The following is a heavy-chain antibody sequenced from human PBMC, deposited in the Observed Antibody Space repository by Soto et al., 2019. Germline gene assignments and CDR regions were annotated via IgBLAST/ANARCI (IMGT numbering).Heavy chain of an antibody. V-gene: IGHV1-69*13. J-gene: IGHJ6*02. CDR1: GGTFSSYA. CDR3: ARNTIRGGYSYGLHPYGMGV. CDR2: IIPIFGTA. D-gene: IGHD5-18*01. Sequence: SVKVSCKASGGTFSSYAISWVRQAPGQGLEWMGGIIPIFGTANYAQKFQGRVTITADESASTAYMELISLRSEDTAVYYCARNTIRGGYSYGLHPYGMGVWSQGTTVTVSS.